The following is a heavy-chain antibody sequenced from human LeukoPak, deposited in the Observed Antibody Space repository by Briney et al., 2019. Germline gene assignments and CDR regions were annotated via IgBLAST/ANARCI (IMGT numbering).Heavy chain of an antibody. CDR3: AREEAIFGVVITNNWFDP. V-gene: IGHV4-59*12. J-gene: IGHJ5*02. CDR1: GGSISSYY. D-gene: IGHD3-3*01. Sequence: SETLSLTCTVSGGSISSYYWNWIRQPPGKGLEWIGYIYYSGSSNYNPSLKSRVTMSVDTSKNQFSLKLSSVTAADTAVYYCAREEAIFGVVITNNWFDPWGQGTLVTVSS. CDR2: IYYSGSS.